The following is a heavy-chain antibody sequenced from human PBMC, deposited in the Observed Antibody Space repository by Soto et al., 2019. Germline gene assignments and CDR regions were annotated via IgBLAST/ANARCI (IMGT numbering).Heavy chain of an antibody. CDR3: TTPGNYYGSGTKYYYYYGMDV. V-gene: IGHV3-73*01. CDR2: IRSKANSYAT. CDR1: GFTFSGSA. J-gene: IGHJ6*02. D-gene: IGHD3-10*01. Sequence: GGSLRLSCAASGFTFSGSAMHWVRQASGKGLEWVGRIRSKANSYATAYAASVKGRFTISRDDSKNTAYLQMNSLKTEDTAVYYCTTPGNYYGSGTKYYYYYGMDVWGQGTTVTVSS.